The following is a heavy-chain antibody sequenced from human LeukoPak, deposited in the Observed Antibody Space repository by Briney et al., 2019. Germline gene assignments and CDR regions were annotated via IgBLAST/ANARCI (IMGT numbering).Heavy chain of an antibody. D-gene: IGHD3-22*01. CDR3: TRDGYYYDSSGDKLFDY. Sequence: PGRSLRLSCTASGFTFCDYAMSWVRQAPGKRLEWVGFIRSKADGGTTEYAASVKGRFTISRDDSKSFASLQMNSLKTEDTAVYYCTRDGYYYDSSGDKLFDYWGQGTLVTVSS. J-gene: IGHJ4*02. V-gene: IGHV3-49*04. CDR2: IRSKADGGTT. CDR1: GFTFCDYA.